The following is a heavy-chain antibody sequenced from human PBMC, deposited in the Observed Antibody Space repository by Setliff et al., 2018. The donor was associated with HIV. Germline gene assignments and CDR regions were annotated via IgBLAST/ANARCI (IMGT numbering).Heavy chain of an antibody. CDR2: IYYSGST. CDR1: GGSITTSTFY. J-gene: IGHJ4*01. D-gene: IGHD3-22*01. Sequence: PSETLSLTCTVSGGSITTSTFYWGWIRQPPGKGLEWIGSIYYSGSTYYNPSLKSRLTITQHTSKNHFSLSLSSVTAADTAVYYCARLMHYYDSFWVLWRENYFDSWGRGTLVTVSS. V-gene: IGHV4-39*02. CDR3: ARLMHYYDSFWVLWRENYFDS.